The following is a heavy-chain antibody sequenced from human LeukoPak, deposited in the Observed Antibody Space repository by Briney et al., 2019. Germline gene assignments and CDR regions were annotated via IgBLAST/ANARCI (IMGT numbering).Heavy chain of an antibody. V-gene: IGHV3-74*01. D-gene: IGHD3-10*01. Sequence: GGSLRLSCAASGLTFTSYWMHWVRQTPGKGLLWVSRINSDGSSTRYADSVKGRFTISRDNAKNTLYLQMNSLRAEDTAVYFCARDHPVRGVMIPFDYWGQGTRVTVSS. CDR3: ARDHPVRGVMIPFDY. CDR1: GLTFTSYW. CDR2: INSDGSST. J-gene: IGHJ4*02.